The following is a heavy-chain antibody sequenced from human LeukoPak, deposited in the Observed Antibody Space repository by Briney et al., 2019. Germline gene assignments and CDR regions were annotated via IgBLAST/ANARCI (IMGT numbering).Heavy chain of an antibody. CDR2: IIPIFGTA. D-gene: IGHD3-22*01. Sequence: GASVKVSCKASGGTFSSYAISWVRQAPGQGLEWMGGIIPIFGTANYAQKFQGRVTITADESTSTAYMELSSLRSEDTAVYYCVISGYYDSSGYYPHRYFYGMDVWGQGTTVTVSS. CDR3: VISGYYDSSGYYPHRYFYGMDV. V-gene: IGHV1-69*13. J-gene: IGHJ6*02. CDR1: GGTFSSYA.